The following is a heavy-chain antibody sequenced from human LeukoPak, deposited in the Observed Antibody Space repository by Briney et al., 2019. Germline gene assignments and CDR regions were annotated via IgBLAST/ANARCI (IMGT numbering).Heavy chain of an antibody. V-gene: IGHV1-8*01. CDR1: GYTFTSYD. CDR2: MNPNSGDA. J-gene: IGHJ4*02. Sequence: ASVKVSCKASGYTFTSYDINWVRQATGQGLEWMGWMNPNSGDAGSAQKFQGRLTMTRDTSITTAYMELSSPTSEDTAVYYCARWGGNHLDTDFDYWGQGTLVTVSS. D-gene: IGHD3-16*01. CDR3: ARWGGNHLDTDFDY.